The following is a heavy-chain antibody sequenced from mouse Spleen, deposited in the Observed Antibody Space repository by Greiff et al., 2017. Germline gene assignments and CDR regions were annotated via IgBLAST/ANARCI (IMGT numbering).Heavy chain of an antibody. CDR3: TRDHYGSFDY. V-gene: IGHV1-69*02. J-gene: IGHJ2*01. CDR2: IYPSNSYT. Sequence: VQLPQPGAVLVRPGASVKLSCKASGYTFTSYWINWVKQRPGQGLEWIGNIYPSNSYTNYNQKFKDKATLTVVKSSSTAYMTLSSPTSEDSECYYCTRDHYGSFDYWGQGTTLTVSA. CDR1: GYTFTSYW. D-gene: IGHD2-2*01.